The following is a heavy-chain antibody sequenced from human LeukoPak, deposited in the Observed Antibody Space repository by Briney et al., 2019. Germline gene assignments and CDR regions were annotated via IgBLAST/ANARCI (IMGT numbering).Heavy chain of an antibody. V-gene: IGHV3-30*18. Sequence: SGGSLRLSCAASGFTFSSYGMHWVRQAPGKGLEWVAVISYDGSNKYYADSVKGRFTISRDNSKNTLYLQMNSLRAEDTAVYYCAKDLYSGSYPGDYWGQGTLVTVSS. J-gene: IGHJ4*02. D-gene: IGHD1-26*01. CDR1: GFTFSSYG. CDR3: AKDLYSGSYPGDY. CDR2: ISYDGSNK.